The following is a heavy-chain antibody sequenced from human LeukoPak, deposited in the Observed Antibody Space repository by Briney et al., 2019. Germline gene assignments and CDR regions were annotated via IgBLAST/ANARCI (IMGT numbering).Heavy chain of an antibody. CDR3: AKERGGGYFDD. J-gene: IGHJ4*02. D-gene: IGHD4-23*01. V-gene: IGHV3-30*18. Sequence: GGSLRLSCAASGFTFSGYGMHWVRQAPGKGLEWVAVISSDGSSTYYADSVKGRFTISRDNSENTLYLQMNSLRAEDTAVYYCAKERGGGYFDDLGQGTLLTGSS. CDR1: GFTFSGYG. CDR2: ISSDGSST.